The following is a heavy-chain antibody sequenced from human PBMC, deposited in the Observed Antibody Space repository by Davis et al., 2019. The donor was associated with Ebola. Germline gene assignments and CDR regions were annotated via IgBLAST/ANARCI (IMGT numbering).Heavy chain of an antibody. Sequence: GGSLRLSCAASGFSFSSYTMNWVRQAPGKGLEWVSSLSDSEDYIFYADSVRGRFTISRDNAKNSLFLQMNSLRAEDTAVYYCARDLTFGGVIVVYYFDYWGQGTLVTVSS. V-gene: IGHV3-21*01. CDR1: GFSFSSYT. J-gene: IGHJ4*02. CDR2: LSDSEDYI. D-gene: IGHD3-16*02. CDR3: ARDLTFGGVIVVYYFDY.